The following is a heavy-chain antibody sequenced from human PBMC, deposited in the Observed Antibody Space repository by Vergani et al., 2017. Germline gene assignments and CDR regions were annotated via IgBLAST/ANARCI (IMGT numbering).Heavy chain of an antibody. J-gene: IGHJ4*02. CDR1: GFTFDDYT. CDR3: ARVGGRAARLRTNDY. D-gene: IGHD6-6*01. V-gene: IGHV3-43*01. CDR2: ISWDGGST. Sequence: EVQLVESGGVVVQPGGSLRLSCAASGFTFDDYTMHWVRQAPGKGLEWVSLISWDGGSTYYADSVKGRFTISRDNSKNSLYLQMNSLRTEDTALYYCARVGGRAARLRTNDYWGQGTLVTVSS.